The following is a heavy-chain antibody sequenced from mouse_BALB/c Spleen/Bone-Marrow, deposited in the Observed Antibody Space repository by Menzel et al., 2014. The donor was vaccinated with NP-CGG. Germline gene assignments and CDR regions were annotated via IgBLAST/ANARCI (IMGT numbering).Heavy chain of an antibody. CDR2: IWAGGST. CDR3: ARDRSYYGMDY. Sequence: VKLVESGPGLVAPSQSLSITCTVSGSSLTSYGVHWVRQPPGKGLEWLGVIWAGGSTNYNSALMSRLSISKDNSKSQVFLKMNSLQTDDTAMYYCARDRSYYGMDYWGQGTSVTVSS. V-gene: IGHV2-9*02. CDR1: GSSLTSYG. J-gene: IGHJ4*01.